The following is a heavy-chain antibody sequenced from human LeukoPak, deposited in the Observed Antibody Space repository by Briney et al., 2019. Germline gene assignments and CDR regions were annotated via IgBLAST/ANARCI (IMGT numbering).Heavy chain of an antibody. J-gene: IGHJ3*01. CDR3: ARFSKMTWGDWGDAFDV. CDR1: GGSFSDYF. V-gene: IGHV4-34*01. Sequence: SETLSLMCSVYGGSFSDYFWSWIRQPPGKGLEWIGETDDGGNTNYNPSLMSRVIVAMEKSKKQFSLVMRSVTAADTAIYYCARFSKMTWGDWGDAFDVRGQGTTVIVSS. CDR2: TDDGGNT. D-gene: IGHD2-21*02.